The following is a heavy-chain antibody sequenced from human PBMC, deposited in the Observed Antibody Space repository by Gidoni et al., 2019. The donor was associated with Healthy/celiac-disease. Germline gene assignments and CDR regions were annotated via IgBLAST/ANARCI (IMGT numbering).Heavy chain of an antibody. V-gene: IGHV1-69*06. CDR2: IIPIFGTA. J-gene: IGHJ5*02. D-gene: IGHD2-2*01. CDR3: ARSAIPAARAKDQLQLYNWFDP. CDR1: GGTFSSYA. Sequence: QVQLVQSGAEVKKPGSSVKVSCKASGGTFSSYAISWVRQAPGQGLEWMGGIIPIFGTANYAQKFQGRVTITADKSTSTAYMELSSLRSEDTAVYYCARSAIPAARAKDQLQLYNWFDPWGQGTLVTVSS.